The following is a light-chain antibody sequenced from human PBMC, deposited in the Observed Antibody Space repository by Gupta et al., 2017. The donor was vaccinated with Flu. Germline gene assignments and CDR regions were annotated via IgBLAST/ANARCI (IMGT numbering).Light chain of an antibody. Sequence: GTLSVSPGERGILSCRASQSVRSKVAWYQHRPGQAPRLLIYDASTRDRGIPDKFIGSGYGTALTLTISSRQSEDFALYYCQQYYNWPPLTFGGGTKVEVK. CDR3: QQYYNWPPLT. J-gene: IGKJ4*01. CDR1: QSVRSK. V-gene: IGKV3-15*01. CDR2: DAS.